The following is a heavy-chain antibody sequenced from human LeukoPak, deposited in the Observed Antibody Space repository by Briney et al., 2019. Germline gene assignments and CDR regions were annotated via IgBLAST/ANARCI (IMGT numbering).Heavy chain of an antibody. CDR2: IFYSGTT. J-gene: IGHJ4*02. CDR3: ASHREYYYDSSGYFDY. D-gene: IGHD3-22*01. Sequence: PSETLSLTCTVSGGSISSSSYYWGWIRQPPGEGLEWIGSIFYSGTTYYNPSLKSRVTISVDTSENQFSLTLSSVTAADTAVYYCASHREYYYDSSGYFDYWGQGTLVTVSS. V-gene: IGHV4-39*07. CDR1: GGSISSSSYY.